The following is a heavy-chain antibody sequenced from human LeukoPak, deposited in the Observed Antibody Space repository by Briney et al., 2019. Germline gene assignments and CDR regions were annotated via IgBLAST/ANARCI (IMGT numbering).Heavy chain of an antibody. Sequence: GGSLRLSCAASGFTFSSYAMSWVRQAPGKGLEWVSAISGSGGSTYYAYSVKGRFTISRDNAKNTLYLQMNSLRAENTGVDCCAKRPLESLGSSWYGAFDSWRQGTMVSVSS. CDR1: GFTFSSYA. J-gene: IGHJ3*02. CDR3: AKRPLESLGSSWYGAFDS. CDR2: ISGSGGST. D-gene: IGHD6-13*01. V-gene: IGHV3-23*01.